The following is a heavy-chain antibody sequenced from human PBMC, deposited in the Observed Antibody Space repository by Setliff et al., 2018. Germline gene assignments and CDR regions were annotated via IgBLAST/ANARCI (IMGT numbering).Heavy chain of an antibody. J-gene: IGHJ3*01. Sequence: SGPTLVNPTETLTLTCTVSGFSLSNDKMGVSWIRQPPGKALEWLAHIFSNGQKFYSTSLRTRLTISTDTSKSQVVLTMTNMDPVDTATYYCARTGSYFDDSRPDVFDLWGQGTMVTVSS. D-gene: IGHD3-22*01. CDR1: GFSLSNDKMG. CDR2: IFSNGQK. CDR3: ARTGSYFDDSRPDVFDL. V-gene: IGHV2-26*01.